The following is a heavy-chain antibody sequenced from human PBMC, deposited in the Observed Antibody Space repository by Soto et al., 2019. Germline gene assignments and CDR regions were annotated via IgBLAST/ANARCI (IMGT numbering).Heavy chain of an antibody. CDR3: ARDRGSSSPPLYPQGFVPVY. CDR1: GFTFSSYG. D-gene: IGHD6-6*01. CDR2: IWYDGSNK. J-gene: IGHJ4*02. V-gene: IGHV3-33*01. Sequence: GGSLRLSCAASGFTFSSYGMHWVRQAPGKGLEWVAVIWYDGSNKYYADSVKGRFTISRDNSKNTLYLQMNSLRAEDTAVYYCARDRGSSSPPLYPQGFVPVYWGQGTLVTVSS.